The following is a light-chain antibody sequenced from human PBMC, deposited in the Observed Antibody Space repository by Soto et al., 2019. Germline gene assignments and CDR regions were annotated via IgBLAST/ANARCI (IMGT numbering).Light chain of an antibody. Sequence: QSALTQPASVSGSAGQSITISCSGTMRDVGAYNLVSWYQQHPGTAPKLIIYEVRNRPSGISSRFSGSRSGNTASLTISGLQSEDEADYYCSSYTSIITLYVFGSGTKVTVL. CDR1: MRDVGAYNL. V-gene: IGLV2-14*01. J-gene: IGLJ1*01. CDR3: SSYTSIITLYV. CDR2: EVR.